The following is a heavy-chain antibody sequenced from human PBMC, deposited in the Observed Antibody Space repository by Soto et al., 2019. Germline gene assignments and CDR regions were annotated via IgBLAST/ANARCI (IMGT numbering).Heavy chain of an antibody. V-gene: IGHV3-30-3*01. CDR3: ARGIYCSGGICYSPVMYYYYGMYV. CDR2: ISYDGSNK. J-gene: IGHJ6*02. Sequence: ESGGGVVQPGRSLRLSCAASGFTFSSYAMHWVRQAPGKGLEWVAVISYDGSNKYYADSVKGRFTISRDNSKNTLYLQMCSVRAEDTAVYYSARGIYCSGGICYSPVMYYYYGMYVCCQVPTVTVSS. CDR1: GFTFSSYA. D-gene: IGHD2-15*01.